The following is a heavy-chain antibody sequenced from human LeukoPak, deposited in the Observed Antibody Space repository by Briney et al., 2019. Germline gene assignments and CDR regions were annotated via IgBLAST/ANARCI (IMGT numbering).Heavy chain of an antibody. CDR2: ISGSGAST. J-gene: IGHJ4*02. CDR3: AKASSGWAPFDY. D-gene: IGHD6-19*01. V-gene: IGHV3-23*01. CDR1: GFTFSTYA. Sequence: GGSLRLPCAASGFTFSTYAMTWVRQAPGKGLEWVSAISGSGASTYYTDSVKGRFTISRDNSKNTLSLQMNSLSAEDTAVYYCAKASSGWAPFDYWGQGTLVTVSS.